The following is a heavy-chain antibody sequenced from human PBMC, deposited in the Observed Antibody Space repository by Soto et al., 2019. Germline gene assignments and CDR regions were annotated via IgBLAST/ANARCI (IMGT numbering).Heavy chain of an antibody. D-gene: IGHD3-10*01. J-gene: IGHJ5*02. V-gene: IGHV3-21*01. CDR2: ISSSSSYI. Sequence: EVQLVESGGGLVKPGGSLRLSCAASGFTFSSYSMNWVRQAPGKGLEWVSSISSSSSYIYYADSVKGRFTISRDNAKNSLYLQMNSLRAEDTAVYYWARDPGVRGGGWFDPWGQGTLVTVSS. CDR3: ARDPGVRGGGWFDP. CDR1: GFTFSSYS.